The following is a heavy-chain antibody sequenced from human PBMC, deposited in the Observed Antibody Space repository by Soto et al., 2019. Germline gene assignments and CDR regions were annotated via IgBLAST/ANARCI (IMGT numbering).Heavy chain of an antibody. CDR2: IVVGSGNT. CDR1: GFTFTSSA. Sequence: ASVKVSCKASGFTFTSSAVQWVRQARGQRLEWIGWIVVGSGNTNYAQKFQERVTITRDMSTSTAYMELSSLRSEDTAVYYCAAGHYDRLIWYFDLWGRGTLVPSPQ. V-gene: IGHV1-58*01. D-gene: IGHD3-22*01. CDR3: AAGHYDRLIWYFDL. J-gene: IGHJ2*01.